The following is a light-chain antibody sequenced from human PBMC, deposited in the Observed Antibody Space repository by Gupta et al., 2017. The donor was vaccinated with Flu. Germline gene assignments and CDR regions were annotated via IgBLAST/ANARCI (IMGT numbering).Light chain of an antibody. CDR3: QVWDPDTDHYV. V-gene: IGLV3-21*02. J-gene: IGLJ1*01. CDR1: NIGNKG. Sequence: SYVLTQPPSVSVAPGQTARTTCGGNNIGNKGVHWYQQRPGQAPVLVVQDDSDRPSGIPERFSGSNSKNTATLTITRVEAGDEADYYCQVWDPDTDHYVFGTGTKVTVL. CDR2: DDS.